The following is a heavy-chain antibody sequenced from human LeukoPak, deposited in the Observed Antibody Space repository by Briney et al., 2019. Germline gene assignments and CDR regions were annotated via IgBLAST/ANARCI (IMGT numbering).Heavy chain of an antibody. Sequence: SETLSLTCTVSGGSISSNSYYWGWIRQPPGKGLEWIGNVYYSGSTNYNPSLKSRVTISVDTSKNQFSLKLSSVTAADTAVYYCARGTLVATNLGYWGQGTLVTVSS. D-gene: IGHD5-12*01. CDR3: ARGTLVATNLGY. J-gene: IGHJ4*02. CDR2: VYYSGST. V-gene: IGHV4-39*07. CDR1: GGSISSNSYY.